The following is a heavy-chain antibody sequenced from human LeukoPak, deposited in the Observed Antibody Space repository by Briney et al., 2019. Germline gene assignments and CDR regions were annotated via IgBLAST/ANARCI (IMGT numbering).Heavy chain of an antibody. CDR1: GFTFSSYW. CDR2: INSDGSST. V-gene: IGHV3-74*01. D-gene: IGHD3-10*01. J-gene: IGHJ4*02. CDR3: ARAYGSGRYYFDY. Sequence: GGSLRLSCAASGFTFSSYWMHWVRQAPGKGLVWVSRINSDGSSTSYADSVKGRFTISRDNAKNTLYLQMNSLRAEDTAVYYCARAYGSGRYYFDYWGQGTLVTVSS.